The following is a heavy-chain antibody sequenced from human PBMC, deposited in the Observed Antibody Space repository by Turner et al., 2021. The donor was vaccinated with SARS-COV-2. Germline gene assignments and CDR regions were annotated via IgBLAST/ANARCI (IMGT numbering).Heavy chain of an antibody. CDR2: ISSSSSYI. D-gene: IGHD2-2*01. J-gene: IGHJ6*02. CDR3: ARDHRPVVVPAAKRAGSYYYGMDV. Sequence: EVQLVESGGGLVKPGGSLRRSWAASESTFSNYSRNWVRQAPGKGLEWVSSISSSSSYIYYAASVKGRFTISRDNAKNSLYLQMNSLRAEDTAVYYCARDHRPVVVPAAKRAGSYYYGMDVWGQGTTVTVSS. CDR1: ESTFSNYS. V-gene: IGHV3-21*01.